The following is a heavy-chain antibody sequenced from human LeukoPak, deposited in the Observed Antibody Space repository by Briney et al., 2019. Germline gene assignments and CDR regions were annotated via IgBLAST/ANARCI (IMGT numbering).Heavy chain of an antibody. Sequence: PGGSLRLSCAASGFTFSSYAMHWVRQAPGKGLEWVAVISYDGSNKYYADSVKGRFTISRDNSKNTLYLQMNSLRAEDTAVYYCARDERDGYNYYYYMDVWGKGTTVTVSS. CDR3: ARDERDGYNYYYYMDV. D-gene: IGHD5-24*01. J-gene: IGHJ6*03. CDR2: ISYDGSNK. V-gene: IGHV3-30*04. CDR1: GFTFSSYA.